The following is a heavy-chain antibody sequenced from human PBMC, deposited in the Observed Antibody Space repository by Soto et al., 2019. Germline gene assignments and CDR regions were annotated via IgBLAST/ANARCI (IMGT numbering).Heavy chain of an antibody. J-gene: IGHJ6*02. V-gene: IGHV3-23*01. Sequence: QPGGSLRLSCAASGFTFSSYAMSWVRQAPGKGLEWVSAFSGSGGSTYYADSVKGRFTISRDNSKNTLYLQMNSLRAEDTAVYYCAKDLRAGQYPMDVWGQGTTVTVSS. D-gene: IGHD6-13*01. CDR2: FSGSGGST. CDR3: AKDLRAGQYPMDV. CDR1: GFTFSSYA.